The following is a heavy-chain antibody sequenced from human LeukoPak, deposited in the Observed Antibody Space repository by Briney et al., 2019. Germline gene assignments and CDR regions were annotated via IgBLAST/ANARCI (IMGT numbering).Heavy chain of an antibody. CDR2: ISGSGGST. V-gene: IGHV3-23*01. Sequence: GASLRLSCAASGFTFSSYAMSWVRQAPGKGLEWVSAISGSGGSTYYADSVKGRFTISRDNSKNTLYLQMNSLRAEDTAVYYCAKDLKEYYYDSSGHDYWDQGTLVTVSS. CDR3: AKDLKEYYYDSSGHDY. J-gene: IGHJ4*02. CDR1: GFTFSSYA. D-gene: IGHD3-22*01.